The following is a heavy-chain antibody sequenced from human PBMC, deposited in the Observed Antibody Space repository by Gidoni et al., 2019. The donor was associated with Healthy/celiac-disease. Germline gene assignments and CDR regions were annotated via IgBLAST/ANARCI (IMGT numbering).Heavy chain of an antibody. CDR3: ARARVMWGYYFDY. J-gene: IGHJ4*02. D-gene: IGHD7-27*01. CDR1: GGSFSGYY. Sequence: QVQLQQWGAGLLKPSETLSPTCAVYGGSFSGYYWSWIRQPPGKGLEWIGEINHSGSTNYNPSLKSRVTISVDTSKNQFSLKLSSVTAADTAVYYCARARVMWGYYFDYWGQGTLVTVSS. V-gene: IGHV4-34*01. CDR2: INHSGST.